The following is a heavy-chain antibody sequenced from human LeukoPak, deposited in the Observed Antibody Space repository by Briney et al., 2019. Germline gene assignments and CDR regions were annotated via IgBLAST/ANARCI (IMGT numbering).Heavy chain of an antibody. D-gene: IGHD3-22*01. CDR3: ARALRVFDSSGYPPFGY. J-gene: IGHJ4*02. CDR2: INTNTGNP. CDR1: GYTFTSYA. V-gene: IGHV7-4-1*02. Sequence: GASVKVSCKASGYTFTSYAMNWVRQAPGQGLEWMGWINTNTGNPTYAQGFTGRFVFSLDTSVSTAYLQISSLKAEDTAVYYCARALRVFDSSGYPPFGYWGQGTLVTVSS.